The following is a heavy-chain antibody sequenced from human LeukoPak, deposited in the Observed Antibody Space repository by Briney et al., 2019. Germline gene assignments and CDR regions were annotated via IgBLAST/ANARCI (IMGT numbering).Heavy chain of an antibody. Sequence: GGSLRLSCAASGFTFSCYSMNWVRQARGEGVEWVSSITSSSNYIYYADSVKGSFTISRDNAKNSLYLQMNSLRADDTAVYYCAREGYDLLTGDAFDIWGQGTMVTVSS. D-gene: IGHD3-9*01. CDR1: GFTFSCYS. CDR3: AREGYDLLTGDAFDI. V-gene: IGHV3-21*01. J-gene: IGHJ3*02. CDR2: ITSSSNYI.